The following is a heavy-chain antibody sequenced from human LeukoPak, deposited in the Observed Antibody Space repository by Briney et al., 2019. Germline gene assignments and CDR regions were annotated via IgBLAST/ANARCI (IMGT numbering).Heavy chain of an antibody. CDR1: GGSISSGGYS. CDR3: ARSVLNLPPLFDY. Sequence: PSETLSLTCTVSGGSISSGGYSWSWIRQHPGKGLEWIGYIYYSGSTYYNPSLKSRVTISVDTSKNQFSLKLSSVTAADTAVYYCARSVLNLPPLFDYWGQGTLVTVSS. J-gene: IGHJ4*02. CDR2: IYYSGST. D-gene: IGHD2-8*01. V-gene: IGHV4-31*03.